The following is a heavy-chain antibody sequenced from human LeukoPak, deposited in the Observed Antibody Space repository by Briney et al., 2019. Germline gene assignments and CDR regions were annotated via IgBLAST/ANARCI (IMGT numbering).Heavy chain of an antibody. Sequence: SETLSLTCSVSGASISDYYWSWIRQSPGKGLEWIGYVVYTGVTKYNPSLKSRASISVDRSKNQDSLRLTSVTAADTAVYFCARDWGEGFYWGQGTLVAVSS. CDR2: VVYTGVT. J-gene: IGHJ4*02. CDR3: ARDWGEGFY. V-gene: IGHV4-59*01. D-gene: IGHD3-16*01. CDR1: GASISDYY.